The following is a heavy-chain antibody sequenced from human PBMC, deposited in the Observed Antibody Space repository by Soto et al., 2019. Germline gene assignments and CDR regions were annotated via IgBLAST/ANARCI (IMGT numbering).Heavy chain of an antibody. D-gene: IGHD3-9*01. CDR1: GFTFTSSA. CDR3: AAEPNLYILSGYYRPDYYYGMDV. Sequence: SVKVSFKASGFTFTSSAVQWVRQARGQRLEWIGWIVVGSGNTNYAQKFQERVTITKDMSTSTAYMELSSLRSEDTAVYYCAAEPNLYILSGYYRPDYYYGMDVWGQGTTVTVAS. V-gene: IGHV1-58*01. CDR2: IVVGSGNT. J-gene: IGHJ6*02.